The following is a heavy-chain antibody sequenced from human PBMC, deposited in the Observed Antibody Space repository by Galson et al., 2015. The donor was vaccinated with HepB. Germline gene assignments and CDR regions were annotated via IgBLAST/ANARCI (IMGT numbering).Heavy chain of an antibody. J-gene: IGHJ3*02. Sequence: ETLSLTCTVSGGSISSSSYYWGWIRQPPGKGLEWIGSIYYSGSTYYNPSLKSRVTISVDTSKNQFSLKLSSVTAADTAVYYCAFGHGGNSGGAFDIWGQGTMVTVSS. CDR3: AFGHGGNSGGAFDI. V-gene: IGHV4-39*07. CDR1: GGSISSSSYY. CDR2: IYYSGST. D-gene: IGHD4-23*01.